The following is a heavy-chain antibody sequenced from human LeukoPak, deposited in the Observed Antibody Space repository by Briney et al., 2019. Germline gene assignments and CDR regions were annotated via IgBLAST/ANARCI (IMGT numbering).Heavy chain of an antibody. V-gene: IGHV1-8*01. D-gene: IGHD3-10*01. J-gene: IGHJ5*02. CDR3: ASPMARGYNWFDP. CDR1: GYTFTSYD. CDR2: MNPNSGNT. Sequence: LGASVKVSCKASGYTFTSYDINWVRQATGQGLEWMGWMNPNSGNTGYAQKFQGRVTMTRNTSISTAYMELSSLRSEDTAVYYCASPMARGYNWFDPWGQGTLVTVSS.